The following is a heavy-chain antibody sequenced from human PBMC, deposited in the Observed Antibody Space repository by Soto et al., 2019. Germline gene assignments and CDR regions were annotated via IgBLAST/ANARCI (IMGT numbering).Heavy chain of an antibody. J-gene: IGHJ4*02. CDR1: GFSLITSGVG. CDR3: AHTMAPRIFDS. Sequence: QITLKEAGPTLVKPTQTLTLTCSFSGFSLITSGVGVGWIRQPPGKALEWLALIYWDDDTGYSTSLRNRLTIPKDPPRNQVVLTMTNMDPADTATYYCAHTMAPRIFDSWGQGTLVTVSS. CDR2: IYWDDDT. V-gene: IGHV2-5*02.